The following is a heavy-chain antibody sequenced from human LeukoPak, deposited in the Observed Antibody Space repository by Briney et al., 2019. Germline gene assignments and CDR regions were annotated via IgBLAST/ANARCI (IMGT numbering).Heavy chain of an antibody. CDR2: INPNTGAT. CDR1: GYTFTNYY. Sequence: ASVKVSXKASGYTFTNYYIHWVRQAPGQGLEWMGRINPNTGATKYAQKFQGRVSMIRDRSINTAFMDLSRLRYDDTAVYYCARDQGDGGNSFDPWGQGTLVTVSS. J-gene: IGHJ5*02. D-gene: IGHD4-23*01. CDR3: ARDQGDGGNSFDP. V-gene: IGHV1-2*06.